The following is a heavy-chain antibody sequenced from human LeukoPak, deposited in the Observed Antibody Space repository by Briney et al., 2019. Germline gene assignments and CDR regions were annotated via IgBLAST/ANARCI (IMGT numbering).Heavy chain of an antibody. D-gene: IGHD3-22*01. CDR2: ISGSGGST. J-gene: IGHJ4*02. CDR1: GFTLSSYW. V-gene: IGHV3-23*01. Sequence: GGSLRLSCAASGFTLSSYWMSWVRQAPGKGLEWVSAISGSGGSTYYADSVKGRFTISRDNSKNTLYLQLNSLRAEDTAVYYCAKERSGYYPSPFDYWGQGTLVTVSS. CDR3: AKERSGYYPSPFDY.